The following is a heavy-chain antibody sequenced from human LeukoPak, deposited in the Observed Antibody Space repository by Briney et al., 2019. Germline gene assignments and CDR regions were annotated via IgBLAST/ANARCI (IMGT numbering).Heavy chain of an antibody. CDR3: VRDSSGTLAFDI. CDR1: GGSFSGYY. Sequence: SETLSLTCAVYGGSFSGYYWSWIRQPPGKGLEWIGEINHSGSTNYNPSLKSRVTISVDTSKNDFSLRLSSVTAADTAIYYCVRDSSGTLAFDIWGQGTMVTVSS. D-gene: IGHD6-25*01. CDR2: INHSGST. V-gene: IGHV4-34*01. J-gene: IGHJ3*02.